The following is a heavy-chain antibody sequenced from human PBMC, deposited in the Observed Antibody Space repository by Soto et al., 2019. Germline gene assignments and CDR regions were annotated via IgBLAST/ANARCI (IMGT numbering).Heavy chain of an antibody. D-gene: IGHD1-7*01. V-gene: IGHV4-59*01. CDR2: IYYSGST. J-gene: IGHJ4*02. CDR3: ARVLTGTYYFDY. CDR1: GGSISSYY. Sequence: KPSETLSLTCTVSGGSISSYYWSWIRQPPGKGLEWIGYIYYSGSTNYNPSLKSRVTISVDTSKNQFSLKLSSVAAADTAVYYCARVLTGTYYFDYWGPGTLVTVSS.